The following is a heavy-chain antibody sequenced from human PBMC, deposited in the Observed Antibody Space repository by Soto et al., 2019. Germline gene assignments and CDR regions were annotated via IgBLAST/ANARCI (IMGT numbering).Heavy chain of an antibody. CDR2: MDYSGST. J-gene: IGHJ4*02. V-gene: IGHV4-39*01. Sequence: SETLSLTCTVSGGPISASSYYWGWIRQPPGKGLEWIGSMDYSGSTYYNPSLKSRVTISVDTSKNQFSLKLNSMTAADTAVYYCARHNYGSGSTYFDYWGQGTLVTVSS. D-gene: IGHD3-10*01. CDR3: ARHNYGSGSTYFDY. CDR1: GGPISASSYY.